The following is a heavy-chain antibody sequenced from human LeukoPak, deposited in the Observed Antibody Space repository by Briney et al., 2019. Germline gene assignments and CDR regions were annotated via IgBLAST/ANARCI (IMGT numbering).Heavy chain of an antibody. CDR2: ITPNSGDT. V-gene: IGHV1-2*02. D-gene: IGHD7-27*01. CDR3: ARSSIGLGFFDY. CDR1: GYTFTGYY. J-gene: IGHJ4*02. Sequence: GASVKVSCKASGYTFTGYYMHWVRQAPGQGLEWMGWITPNSGDTDYALKFQGRVTMTRDTSISTAYMELTGLRSDDTAVYYRARSSIGLGFFDYWGQGTLVTVSS.